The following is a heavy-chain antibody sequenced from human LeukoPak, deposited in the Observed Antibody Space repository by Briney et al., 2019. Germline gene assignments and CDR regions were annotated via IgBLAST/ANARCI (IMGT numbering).Heavy chain of an antibody. CDR2: ISSSGSTI. Sequence: GGSLRLSCAASGFRFNNFVMNWVRQAPGKGLEWVSYISSSGSTIYYADSVKGRFTISRDNAKNSLYLQMNSLRAEDTAVYYCAELGITMIGGVWGKGTTVTISS. CDR3: AELGITMIGGV. V-gene: IGHV3-48*03. CDR1: GFRFNNFV. D-gene: IGHD3-10*02. J-gene: IGHJ6*04.